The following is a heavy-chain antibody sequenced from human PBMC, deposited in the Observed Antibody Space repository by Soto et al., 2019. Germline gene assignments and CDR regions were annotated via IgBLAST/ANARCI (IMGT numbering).Heavy chain of an antibody. V-gene: IGHV3-23*01. J-gene: IGHJ5*02. CDR1: GFTFSSYS. D-gene: IGHD2-2*01. Sequence: PGGSLRLSCTASGFTFSSYSMSWVRQAPGKGLEWVSTISDSGANTFYADSVKGRFTISRDNSKNTLYLQMNTLRAEDTAVYYCASTGYCSSTSCYVEWFDPWGQGTLVTVSS. CDR2: ISDSGANT. CDR3: ASTGYCSSTSCYVEWFDP.